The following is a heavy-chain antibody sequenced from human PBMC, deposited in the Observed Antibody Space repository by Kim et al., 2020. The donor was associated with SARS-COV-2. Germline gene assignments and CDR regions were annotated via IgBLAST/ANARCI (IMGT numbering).Heavy chain of an antibody. V-gene: IGHV3-48*02. Sequence: YADSVKGRFTISRDNAKNSLYLQMNSLRDEDTAVYYCARAHGDNWNCFDYWGQGTLVTVSS. CDR3: ARAHGDNWNCFDY. J-gene: IGHJ4*02. D-gene: IGHD1-7*01.